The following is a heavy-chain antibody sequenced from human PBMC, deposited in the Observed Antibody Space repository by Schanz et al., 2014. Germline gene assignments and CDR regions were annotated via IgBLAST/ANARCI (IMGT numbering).Heavy chain of an antibody. Sequence: VQLVDSGGGLVKPGGSLRLSCAASGFTFSSHWMHWVRQDPGKGLVWVARINSVGSNTDYADSVTGRFTISRDNSKNTLYLQMNSLRPEDTAVYYCAKGRFGELSAFDIWGQGTMXTVSS. CDR3: AKGRFGELSAFDI. V-gene: IGHV3-74*02. J-gene: IGHJ3*02. D-gene: IGHD3-10*01. CDR2: INSVGSNT. CDR1: GFTFSSHW.